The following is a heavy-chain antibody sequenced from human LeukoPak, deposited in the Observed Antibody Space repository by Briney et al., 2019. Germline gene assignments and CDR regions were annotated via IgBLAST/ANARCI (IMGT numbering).Heavy chain of an antibody. CDR2: IYPNSGGT. CDR3: ARDMADIVATIQDY. V-gene: IGHV1-2*02. CDR1: GYTFTGYY. Sequence: ASVKVSCKASGYTFTGYYMHWVRPAPGQGLEWMGWIYPNSGGTNYAQKLQGRVTMTRDTSISTAYMELSRLRSDDTAVYYCARDMADIVATIQDYWGQGTLVTVSS. J-gene: IGHJ4*02. D-gene: IGHD5-12*01.